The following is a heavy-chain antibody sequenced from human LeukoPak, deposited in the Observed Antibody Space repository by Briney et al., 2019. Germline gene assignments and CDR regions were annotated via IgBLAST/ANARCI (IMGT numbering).Heavy chain of an antibody. CDR1: GFTFSTYV. J-gene: IGHJ6*02. CDR3: GRYYVMDV. Sequence: GGSLRLSCAASGFTFSTYVMNWVRQAPGKGLEWVSSISDSSGSTYYADSVKGRFTISRDNSKNTLYLQMNSLRAEDTAVYYCGRYYVMDVWGQGTSVTVSS. V-gene: IGHV3-23*01. CDR2: ISDSSGST.